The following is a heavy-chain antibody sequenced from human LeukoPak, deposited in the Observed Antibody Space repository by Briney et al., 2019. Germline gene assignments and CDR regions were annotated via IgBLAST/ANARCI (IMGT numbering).Heavy chain of an antibody. CDR3: ARVNRGMVRGVISFYYYYYMDV. CDR2: IYYSGST. CDR1: GGSISSSSYY. J-gene: IGHJ6*03. V-gene: IGHV4-39*07. Sequence: KPSETLSLTCTVSGGSISSSSYYWGWIRQPPGKGLEWIGSIYYSGSTYYNPSLKSRVTISVDTSKNQFSLKLSSVTAADTAVYYCARVNRGMVRGVISFYYYYYMDVWGKGTTVTVSS. D-gene: IGHD3-10*01.